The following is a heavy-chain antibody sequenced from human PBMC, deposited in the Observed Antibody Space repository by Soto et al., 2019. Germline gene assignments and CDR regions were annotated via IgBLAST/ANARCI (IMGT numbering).Heavy chain of an antibody. CDR3: TTDREIGPRSGYRAPLDAFDI. V-gene: IGHV3-15*07. CDR2: IKSKTDGGTT. D-gene: IGHD3-22*01. CDR1: GFTFSNAW. J-gene: IGHJ3*02. Sequence: EVQLVESGGGLVKPGGSLRLSCAASGFTFSNAWMNWVRQAPGKGLEWVGRIKSKTDGGTTDYAAPVKGRFTISRDDSKNTLYLQMNSLKTEDTAVYYCTTDREIGPRSGYRAPLDAFDIWGQGTMVTVSS.